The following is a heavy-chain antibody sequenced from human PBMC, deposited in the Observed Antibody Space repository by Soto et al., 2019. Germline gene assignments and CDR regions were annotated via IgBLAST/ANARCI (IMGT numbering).Heavy chain of an antibody. Sequence: AGGSLRLCCAGFGFDFNKYAMTWVRQAPGKGLQWVSSITSNGDSTYYADSVKGRLTTSRDNSKNTLYLQMNSLRADDTAVFYCAKDSPSYTTSPFYFDSWGQGTLVTVSS. CDR3: AKDSPSYTTSPFYFDS. V-gene: IGHV3-23*01. CDR1: GFDFNKYA. J-gene: IGHJ4*02. CDR2: ITSNGDST. D-gene: IGHD2-2*02.